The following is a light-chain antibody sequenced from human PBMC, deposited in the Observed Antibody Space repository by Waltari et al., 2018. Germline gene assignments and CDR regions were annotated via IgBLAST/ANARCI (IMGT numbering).Light chain of an antibody. CDR1: QTVLYTSDNKNS. Sequence: IVMTQSPDSLAVSLGERATINCRSSQTVLYTSDNKNSLAWYQQKPGQPPKLLIYWASIRESEVPDRFSGSGSGTDFTRTISSLQAEDVAIYFCQQYFGSPPTFGPGTKVEIK. CDR3: QQYFGSPPT. V-gene: IGKV4-1*01. CDR2: WAS. J-gene: IGKJ3*01.